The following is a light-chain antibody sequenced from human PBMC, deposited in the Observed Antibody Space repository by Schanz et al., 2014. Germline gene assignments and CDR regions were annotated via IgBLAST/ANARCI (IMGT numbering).Light chain of an antibody. CDR2: GAS. Sequence: EIVLTQSPGTLSLSPGERATLSCRASQRVTSNSLAWYQQKPGQAPRLLIYGASTRATGIPARFSGSGSGTEFTLTISSLQSEDFATYYCQQYDSYPRTFGQGTKVEIK. J-gene: IGKJ1*01. CDR3: QQYDSYPRT. V-gene: IGKV3-15*01. CDR1: QRVTSN.